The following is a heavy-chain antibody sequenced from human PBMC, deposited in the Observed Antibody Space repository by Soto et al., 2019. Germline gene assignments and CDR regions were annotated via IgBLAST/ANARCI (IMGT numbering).Heavy chain of an antibody. V-gene: IGHV3-53*01. CDR3: ARDYYYGSGNYYRADYYHYGMDV. CDR2: IYSGGST. CDR1: EFTVSSNY. Sequence: PGGSLRLSCAASEFTVSSNYMNWVRQAPGKGLECVSTIYSGGSTYYADSVKGRFTISRDNSKNTLYLQMNNLRAEDTAVYYCARDYYYGSGNYYRADYYHYGMDVWGQGTTVTVSS. D-gene: IGHD3-10*01. J-gene: IGHJ6*02.